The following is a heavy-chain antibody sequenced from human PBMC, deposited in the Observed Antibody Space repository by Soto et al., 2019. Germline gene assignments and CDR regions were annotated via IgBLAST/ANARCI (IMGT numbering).Heavy chain of an antibody. CDR1: GGSISSGVYY. CDR3: ARGQNSHVDY. V-gene: IGHV4-31*03. CDR2: IYNSGST. D-gene: IGHD5-18*01. Sequence: QVQLQESGPGLVKPSQTLSLICSVSGGSISSGVYYWNWIRQHPGKGLEWIGYIYNSGSTFYNPSLKSRVTISVDTPKNQFSLKLSSVTAADTAVYYCARGQNSHVDYWGQGTLVTVSS. J-gene: IGHJ4*02.